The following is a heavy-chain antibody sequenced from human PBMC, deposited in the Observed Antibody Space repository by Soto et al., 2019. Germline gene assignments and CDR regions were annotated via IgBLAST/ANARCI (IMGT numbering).Heavy chain of an antibody. Sequence: ASVKVSCKASGFSFTGYYIHWLRQAPGQGLEWMGWINAHSGGAEYAQKFQGRVTLTRDTSIATAYLTLTSLTSDDTALYYCAKDLTRQLAYWLDPWGQGTQVTVSS. V-gene: IGHV1-2*02. J-gene: IGHJ5*02. CDR2: INAHSGGA. CDR3: AKDLTRQLAYWLDP. D-gene: IGHD6-6*01. CDR1: GFSFTGYY.